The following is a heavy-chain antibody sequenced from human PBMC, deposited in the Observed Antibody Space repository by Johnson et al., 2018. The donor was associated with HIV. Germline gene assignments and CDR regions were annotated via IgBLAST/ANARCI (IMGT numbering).Heavy chain of an antibody. CDR2: IYSGDNT. CDR1: RLSVSKNY. D-gene: IGHD5-18*01. V-gene: IGHV3-66*02. Sequence: VQLVESGGGLVQPGGSLRLSCAASRLSVSKNYMSWVRQAPGKGLEWVSLIYSGDNTKYADSVKGRFTISRDNSKNTLFLQMNSLRPEDTAVYFCARVSLAYSYGYDALDFCGQGTMVTVSS. J-gene: IGHJ3*01. CDR3: ARVSLAYSYGYDALDF.